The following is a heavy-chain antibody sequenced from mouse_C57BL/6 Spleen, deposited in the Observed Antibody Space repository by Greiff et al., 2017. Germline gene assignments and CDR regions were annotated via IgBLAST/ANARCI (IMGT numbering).Heavy chain of an antibody. CDR1: GYTFTSYW. Sequence: VQLQQPGAELVKPGASVKLSCKASGYTFTSYWMHWVKQRPGRGLEWIGRIDPNSGGTKYNEKFKSKATLTVDKPASTAYMQLSSLTSEDSAVYYCASCTTVVDPLYYYAMDYWGQGTSVTVSS. CDR3: ASCTTVVDPLYYYAMDY. CDR2: IDPNSGGT. D-gene: IGHD1-1*01. J-gene: IGHJ4*01. V-gene: IGHV1-72*01.